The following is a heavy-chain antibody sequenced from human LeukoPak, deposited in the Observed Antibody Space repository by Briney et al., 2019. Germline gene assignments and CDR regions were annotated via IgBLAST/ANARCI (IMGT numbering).Heavy chain of an antibody. CDR2: ISYDGSNK. CDR1: GFTFSSYA. Sequence: GGSLRLSCAASGFTFSSYAMHWVGQAPGKGLEWVAVISYDGSNKYYADSVEGRFTISRDNSKNTLYLQMNSLRAEDTVVYYCARGPERTGVGTRYYYDMDVWGQGTTVTVSS. J-gene: IGHJ6*02. V-gene: IGHV3-30-3*01. D-gene: IGHD2-8*01. CDR3: ARGPERTGVGTRYYYDMDV.